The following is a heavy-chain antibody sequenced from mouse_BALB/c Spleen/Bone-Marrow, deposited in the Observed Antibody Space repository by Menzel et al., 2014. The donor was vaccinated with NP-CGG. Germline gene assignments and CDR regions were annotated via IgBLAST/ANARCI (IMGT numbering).Heavy chain of an antibody. V-gene: IGHV1S22*01. CDR2: IYPGSGRT. J-gene: IGHJ2*01. CDR1: GYTFTSYW. D-gene: IGHD2-10*01. Sequence: LQQSGSELVRPGASVKLSCKASGYTFTSYWMHWVRQRHGQGLEWIGNIYPGSGRTYYDEKFKNKVSLTVDTSSSTAYMHLSSLTSEDSAVYYCTRREGACYGNYVGYFDYWGQGTTLTVSS. CDR3: TRREGACYGNYVGYFDY.